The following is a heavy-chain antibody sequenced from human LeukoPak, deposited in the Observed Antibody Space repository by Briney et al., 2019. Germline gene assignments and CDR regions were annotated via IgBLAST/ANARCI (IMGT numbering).Heavy chain of an antibody. V-gene: IGHV3-33*06. CDR3: AKDSAGGLGTNFDY. J-gene: IGHJ4*02. CDR1: GFIFSTSG. CDR2: IWYEGSYK. Sequence: GGSLRLSCGASGFIFSTSGMHWVRHAPGKGLEWVAVIWYEGSYKYYADSVKGQFTISRDNSKDTLYLQVNSLRDEDTAVYYCAKDSAGGLGTNFDYWGQGTLVTVSS. D-gene: IGHD7-27*01.